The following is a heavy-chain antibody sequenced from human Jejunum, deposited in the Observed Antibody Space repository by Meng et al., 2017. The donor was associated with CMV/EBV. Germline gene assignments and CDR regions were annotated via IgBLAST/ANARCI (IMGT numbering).Heavy chain of an antibody. J-gene: IGHJ4*02. Sequence: KASGYTVSTYDIAWVLQAPGQGREWMGWISTHNGHTTYAENLQVRLTMTTDTSTSTAYMELRSLRSDDTAVYFCARGGSFSGHYYGSYWGQGTLVTVSS. D-gene: IGHD1-26*01. V-gene: IGHV1-18*01. CDR1: GYTVSTYD. CDR3: ARGGSFSGHYYGSY. CDR2: ISTHNGHT.